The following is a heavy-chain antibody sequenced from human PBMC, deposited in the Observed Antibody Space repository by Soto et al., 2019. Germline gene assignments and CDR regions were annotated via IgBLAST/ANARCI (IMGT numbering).Heavy chain of an antibody. D-gene: IGHD3-3*01. J-gene: IGHJ4*02. CDR3: ARVGLDNDPWSGYYTGGDFDY. V-gene: IGHV4-31*03. CDR1: GGSISSGGYY. Sequence: PSETLSLTCTVSGGSISSGGYYWSWIRQHPGKGLEWIGYIYYSGSTYYNPSLKSRVTISVDTSKNQFSLKLSSVTAADTAVYYCARVGLDNDPWSGYYTGGDFDYWGQGTLVTVSS. CDR2: IYYSGST.